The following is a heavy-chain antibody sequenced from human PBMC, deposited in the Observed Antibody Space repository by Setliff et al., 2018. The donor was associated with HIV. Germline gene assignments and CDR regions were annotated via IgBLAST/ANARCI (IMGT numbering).Heavy chain of an antibody. CDR2: IIPIFGTA. D-gene: IGHD2-21*02. V-gene: IGHV1-69*13. CDR3: ARHGVVTPVHYYYYYMDG. Sequence: SVMVSCKASGGTFSSYAISWVRQAPGQGLEWMGGIIPIFGTANYVQKFQGRVTITADESTSTAYMELSSLRSEDTAVYYCARHGVVTPVHYYYYYMDGWGKGTTVTVSS. J-gene: IGHJ6*03. CDR1: GGTFSSYA.